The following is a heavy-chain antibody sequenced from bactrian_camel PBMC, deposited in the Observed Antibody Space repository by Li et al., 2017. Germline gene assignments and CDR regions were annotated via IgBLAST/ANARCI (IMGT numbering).Heavy chain of an antibody. D-gene: IGHD5*01. V-gene: IGHV3-2*01. Sequence: HVQLVESGGGLVRPGGSLRLSCAASGFTFSSYYMTWVRQAPGKGLEWVSSISNAGSDTWYADSVKGRFTISRDSAKSAVYLQLNSLKTEDTAMYYCTQETGYRIFEYWGQGTQVTVS. CDR2: ISNAGSDT. J-gene: IGHJ4*01. CDR1: GFTFSSYY. CDR3: TQETGYRIFEY.